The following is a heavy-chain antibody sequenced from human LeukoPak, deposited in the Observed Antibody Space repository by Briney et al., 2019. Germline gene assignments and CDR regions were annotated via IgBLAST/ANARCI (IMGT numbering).Heavy chain of an antibody. Sequence: GGSLRLSCAASGFTVSSNYMSWVRQAPGKGLEWVSGINWNGGSTGYADSVKGRFTISRDNAKNSLYLQMNSLRAEDTALYYCARSRGQSAYYGSGSYMDYWGQGTLVTVSS. J-gene: IGHJ4*02. CDR3: ARSRGQSAYYGSGSYMDY. V-gene: IGHV3-20*04. CDR1: GFTVSSNY. CDR2: INWNGGST. D-gene: IGHD3-10*01.